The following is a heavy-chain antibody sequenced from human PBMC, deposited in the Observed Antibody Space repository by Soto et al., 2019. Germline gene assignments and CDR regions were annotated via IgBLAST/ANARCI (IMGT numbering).Heavy chain of an antibody. CDR2: LLPISGTA. D-gene: IGHD2-21*01. CDR1: RGTFSTYG. Sequence: QVQLVQSGAEVKKPGSSVTVSCMASRGTFSTYGINWVRQAPGQGLEWVGGLLPISGTANYAQKFQGRVTIVADKSTPTAYMNLSSLSSEDTAVYYSALAVGIAPYFGMDGWGQGTTITVS. J-gene: IGHJ6*02. V-gene: IGHV1-69*06. CDR3: ALAVGIAPYFGMDG.